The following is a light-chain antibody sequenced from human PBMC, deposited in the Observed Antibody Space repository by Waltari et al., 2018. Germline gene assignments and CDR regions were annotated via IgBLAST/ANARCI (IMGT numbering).Light chain of an antibody. Sequence: DIQMTQSPSSLSASVGDRVTITCRASQSITKFLNWYQQKPGKAPNLLIYGASSLQSGAPSRFSGSGSGTHFTLTISSLQPEDFGTYYCQQSYTTPHTFGQGTKLEIK. V-gene: IGKV1-39*01. J-gene: IGKJ2*01. CDR2: GAS. CDR3: QQSYTTPHT. CDR1: QSITKF.